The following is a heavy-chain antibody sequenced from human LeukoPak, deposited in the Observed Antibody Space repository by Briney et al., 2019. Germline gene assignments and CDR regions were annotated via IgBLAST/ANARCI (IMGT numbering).Heavy chain of an antibody. D-gene: IGHD1-26*01. V-gene: IGHV3-53*01. CDR3: ARGGSYLSAFDI. CDR2: IYSGGST. CDR1: GFTVSSNY. J-gene: IGHJ3*02. Sequence: GGSLRLSCAASGFTVSSNYMSRVRQAPGKGLEWVSIIYSGGSTFYADSVTGRFTISRDNSKNTLYLQMNSLRAEDTAVYYCARGGSYLSAFDIWGQGTMVTVSS.